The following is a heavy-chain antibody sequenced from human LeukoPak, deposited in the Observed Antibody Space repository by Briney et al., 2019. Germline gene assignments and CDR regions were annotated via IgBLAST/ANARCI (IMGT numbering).Heavy chain of an antibody. CDR2: IYTSGST. Sequence: PSETLSLTCTVSGGSISSYYWSWIRQPPGKGLEWIGYIYTSGSTNYNPSLKSRVTISVDTSKNQFSLELSSVTAADTAVYYCARRVLRRLDSDYFDYWGQGTLVTVSS. V-gene: IGHV4-4*09. J-gene: IGHJ4*02. CDR3: ARRVLRRLDSDYFDY. D-gene: IGHD5-18*01. CDR1: GGSISSYY.